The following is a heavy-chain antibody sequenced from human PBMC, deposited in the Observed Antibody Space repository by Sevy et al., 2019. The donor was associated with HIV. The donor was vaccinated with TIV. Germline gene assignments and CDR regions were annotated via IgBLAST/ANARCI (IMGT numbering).Heavy chain of an antibody. Sequence: GGSLRLSCAASGFTFSSYEMNWVRQAPGKGLERVSYISSSGSTIYYADSVKGRFTISRDNAKNSLYLQMNSLRAEDTAVYYCARVAAVDYYYMDVWRKGTTVTVSS. J-gene: IGHJ6*03. V-gene: IGHV3-48*03. D-gene: IGHD6-13*01. CDR3: ARVAAVDYYYMDV. CDR1: GFTFSSYE. CDR2: ISSSGSTI.